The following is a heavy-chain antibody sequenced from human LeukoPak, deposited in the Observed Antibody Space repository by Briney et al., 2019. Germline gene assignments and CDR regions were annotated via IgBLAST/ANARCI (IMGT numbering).Heavy chain of an antibody. CDR2: IIPIFGTA. CDR1: GGTFSSYA. D-gene: IGHD5-12*01. CDR3: SYSGYDGIDY. J-gene: IGHJ4*02. Sequence: SVKVSCKASGGTFSSYAISWVRHAPGQGLEWMGGIIPIFGTANYAQKFQGRVTITADESTSTAYMELSSLRSEDTAVYYCSYSGYDGIDYWGQGTLVTVSS. V-gene: IGHV1-69*13.